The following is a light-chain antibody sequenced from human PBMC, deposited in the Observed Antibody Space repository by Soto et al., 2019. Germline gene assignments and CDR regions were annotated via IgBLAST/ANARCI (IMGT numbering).Light chain of an antibody. J-gene: IGLJ3*02. Sequence: QPVLTQSSSASASLGSSVKLTCTLSSGHSGYIIAWHQQQPGKAPRYLMKLEGSGSYNKGSGVPDRFSGSSSGADRYLTISNLQFEDEADYYCEAWESNIWVFGGGTKVTVL. CDR1: SGHSGYI. V-gene: IGLV4-60*02. CDR3: EAWESNIWV. CDR2: LEGSGSY.